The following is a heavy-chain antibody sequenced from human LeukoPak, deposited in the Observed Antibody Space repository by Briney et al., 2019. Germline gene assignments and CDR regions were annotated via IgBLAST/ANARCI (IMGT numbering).Heavy chain of an antibody. CDR2: FDPEDGET. CDR1: GYTLTELS. J-gene: IGHJ4*02. D-gene: IGHD2-2*01. V-gene: IGHV1-24*01. Sequence: GASVKVSCKVSGYTLTELSMHCVRQAPGKGLEWMGGFDPEDGETIHAQKFQGRVTMTEDTSTDTAYMELSSLRSEDTAVYYCATGLEYQLLFYFDYWGQGTLVTVSS. CDR3: ATGLEYQLLFYFDY.